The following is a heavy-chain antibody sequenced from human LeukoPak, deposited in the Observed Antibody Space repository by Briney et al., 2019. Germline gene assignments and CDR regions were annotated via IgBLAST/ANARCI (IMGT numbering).Heavy chain of an antibody. CDR1: GYTFANFD. CDR3: ARDEEVGAFDI. V-gene: IGHV1-8*03. D-gene: IGHD1-26*01. CDR2: MNPNTGNA. J-gene: IGHJ3*02. Sequence: ASVKVSCKASGYTFANFDINWVRQATGQGLEWMGWMNPNTGNAGYAQKFQDRVTITWDASISTAYMDLSSLRSEDTAVYYCARDEEVGAFDIWGQGTMVTVSS.